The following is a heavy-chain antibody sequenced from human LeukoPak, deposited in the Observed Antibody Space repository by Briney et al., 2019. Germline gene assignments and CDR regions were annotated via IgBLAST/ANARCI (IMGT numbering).Heavy chain of an antibody. Sequence: ASVKVSCKASGYTFTGYYMHWVRQAPGQGLEWMGWINPNSGGTNYAQKFQGRVTTTRDTSISTAYMELSRLRSDDTAVYYCAKNWKLLSFGETNWFDPWGQGTLATVSS. CDR1: GYTFTGYY. CDR2: INPNSGGT. CDR3: AKNWKLLSFGETNWFDP. V-gene: IGHV1-2*02. J-gene: IGHJ5*02. D-gene: IGHD3-10*01.